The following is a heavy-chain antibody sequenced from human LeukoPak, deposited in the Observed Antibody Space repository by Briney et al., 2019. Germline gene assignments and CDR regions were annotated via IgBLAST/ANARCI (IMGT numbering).Heavy chain of an antibody. J-gene: IGHJ5*02. Sequence: PGGSLRLSCAASGFTFDDYAMHWVRQAPGKGLEWVSGISWNSGSIGYADSVKGRFTISRDNAKNSLYLQMNSLRAEDTAVYYCARDVVTANHRSPWGQGTLVTVSS. CDR1: GFTFDDYA. CDR2: ISWNSGSI. V-gene: IGHV3-9*01. D-gene: IGHD2-21*02. CDR3: ARDVVTANHRSP.